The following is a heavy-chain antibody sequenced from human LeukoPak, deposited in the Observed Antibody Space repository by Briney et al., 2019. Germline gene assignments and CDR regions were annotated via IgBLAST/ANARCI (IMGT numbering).Heavy chain of an antibody. J-gene: IGHJ3*02. CDR2: IYYSGST. V-gene: IGHV4-30-4*01. CDR3: ARESVEMATISAFDI. D-gene: IGHD5-24*01. Sequence: PSETLSLTRTVSGGSISSGDYYWSWIRQPPGKGLEWIGYIYYSGSTYYNPSLKSRVTISVDTSKNQFSLKLSSVTAADTAVYYCARESVEMATISAFDIWGQGTMVTVSS. CDR1: GGSISSGDYY.